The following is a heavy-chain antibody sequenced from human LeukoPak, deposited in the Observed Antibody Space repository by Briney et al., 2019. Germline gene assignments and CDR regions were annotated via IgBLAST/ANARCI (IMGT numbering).Heavy chain of an antibody. CDR3: AVGEQWLVDRVDY. J-gene: IGHJ4*02. CDR2: ISSSGSTI. V-gene: IGHV3-48*03. D-gene: IGHD6-19*01. CDR1: GFTFSDFE. Sequence: PGGSLRLSCAASGFTFSDFEMNWVRQAAGKGLEWVSYISSSGSTIYYADSVKGRFTISRDNAKNSLYLQMNSLRAEDTAVYYCAVGEQWLVDRVDYWGQGTLVTVSS.